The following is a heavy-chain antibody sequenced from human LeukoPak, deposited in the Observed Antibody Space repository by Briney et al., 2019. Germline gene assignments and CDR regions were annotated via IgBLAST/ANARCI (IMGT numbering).Heavy chain of an antibody. CDR2: INWNGGST. Sequence: RGSLRLSCAASGFTFDDYGMSWVRQAPGKGLEWVSGINWNGGSTGYADSVKGRFTISRDNAKNSLYLQMNSLRAEDTALYHCARGGSSWYYYYMDVWGKGTTVTVSS. J-gene: IGHJ6*03. CDR1: GFTFDDYG. V-gene: IGHV3-20*01. CDR3: ARGGSSWYYYYMDV. D-gene: IGHD6-13*01.